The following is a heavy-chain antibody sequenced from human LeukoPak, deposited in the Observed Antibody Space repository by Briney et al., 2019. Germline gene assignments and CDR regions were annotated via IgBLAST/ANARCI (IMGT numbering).Heavy chain of an antibody. CDR3: AREGYSSSAATY. Sequence: GGSLRLSCAASGFTVSSNYMSWVRQAPGKGLEWVAHINQDGSARYYVDSVKGRFTISRDNAQDSVFLQMNSLIAEDTAVYFCAREGYSSSAATYWGQGTLVAVSS. V-gene: IGHV3-7*01. D-gene: IGHD4-11*01. J-gene: IGHJ4*02. CDR1: GFTVSSNY. CDR2: INQDGSAR.